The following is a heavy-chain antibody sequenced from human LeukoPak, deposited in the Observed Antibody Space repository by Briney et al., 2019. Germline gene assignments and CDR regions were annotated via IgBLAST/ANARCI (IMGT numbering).Heavy chain of an antibody. CDR2: IKQDGSEK. CDR1: GFIFGSNW. V-gene: IGHV3-7*03. J-gene: IGHJ4*02. Sequence: GVSLRLSCVASGFIFGSNWMSWVRQAPGKGLEWVANIKQDGSEKNYVDSVKGRFTISRDNAKNSLYLQMNSLRAEDTAVYYCARLRYSDYWGQGTLVTVSS. D-gene: IGHD2-21*01. CDR3: ARLRYSDY.